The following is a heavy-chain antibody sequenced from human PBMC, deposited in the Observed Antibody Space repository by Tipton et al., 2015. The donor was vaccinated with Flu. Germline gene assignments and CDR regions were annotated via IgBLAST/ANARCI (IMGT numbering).Heavy chain of an antibody. J-gene: IGHJ1*01. V-gene: IGHV3-23*01. Sequence: SLRLSCAASGFTFSSYAMSWVRQAPGKGLEWVSAISGSGGSTYYADSVKGRFTISRDNSKNTLYLQMSSLRAEDTAVYYCVKDVFGVVIGHFQHWGQGTLVTVSS. CDR3: VKDVFGVVIGHFQH. D-gene: IGHD3-3*01. CDR2: ISGSGGST. CDR1: GFTFSSYA.